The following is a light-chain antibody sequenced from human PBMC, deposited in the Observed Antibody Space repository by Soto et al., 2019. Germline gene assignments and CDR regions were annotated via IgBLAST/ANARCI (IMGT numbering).Light chain of an antibody. V-gene: IGKV3-20*01. Sequence: EIVLTQSPGTLSLSPGERATLSCRASQSVRSSYLAWYQQKPGQAPRLLIYGASSRATGIPDRFSGSGSVTDFTLTISRLEPEDSAVYYCQQYDTSSWTFGQGTKVEIK. CDR1: QSVRSSY. J-gene: IGKJ1*01. CDR3: QQYDTSSWT. CDR2: GAS.